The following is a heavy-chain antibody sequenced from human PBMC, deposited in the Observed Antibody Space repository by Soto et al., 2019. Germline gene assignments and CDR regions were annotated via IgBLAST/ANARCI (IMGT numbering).Heavy chain of an antibody. Sequence: EVQLVESGGGLVQPGGSLTLSCAASGFTFSRYWMYWVRQAPGKGLVWVLRINSDGSDTSNAGSVKGRFTISRDNAKNTLYLQMNSLRAEDTAVYYCARVEDFWGGYYSSMDVWGKGTTVTVSS. CDR1: GFTFSRYW. CDR2: INSDGSDT. J-gene: IGHJ6*03. V-gene: IGHV3-74*01. CDR3: ARVEDFWGGYYSSMDV. D-gene: IGHD3-3*01.